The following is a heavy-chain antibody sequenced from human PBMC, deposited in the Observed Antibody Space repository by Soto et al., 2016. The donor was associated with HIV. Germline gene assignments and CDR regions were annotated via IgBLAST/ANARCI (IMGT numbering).Heavy chain of an antibody. CDR2: INPNSGGT. CDR3: ARVPPGLGAFDI. V-gene: IGHV1-2*02. D-gene: IGHD6-19*01. CDR1: GYTFISYG. J-gene: IGHJ3*02. Sequence: QVQLVQSGAEVKKPGASVKVSCKASGYTFISYGISWVRQAPGQGLEWMGWINPNSGGTNYAQKFQGRVTMTRDTSISTAYMELSRLRSDDTAVYYCARVPPGLGAFDIWGQGTMVTVSS.